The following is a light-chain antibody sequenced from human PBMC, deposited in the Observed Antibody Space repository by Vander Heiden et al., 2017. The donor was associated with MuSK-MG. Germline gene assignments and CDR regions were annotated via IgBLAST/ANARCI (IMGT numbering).Light chain of an antibody. Sequence: DIQMTQSPSSLSASVGDRVTITCRASQSISSYLNWYQQKPGKATKLLIYAASSLQSGVPSRFSGSGSGTDFTLTISSLQPEDFATYYCQQSHSALTFGGGTKVEIK. CDR1: QSISSY. CDR2: AAS. J-gene: IGKJ4*01. CDR3: QQSHSALT. V-gene: IGKV1-39*01.